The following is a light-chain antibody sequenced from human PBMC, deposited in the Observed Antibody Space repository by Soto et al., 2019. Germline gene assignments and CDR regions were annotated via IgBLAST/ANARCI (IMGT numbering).Light chain of an antibody. CDR3: QQYNIYPLT. CDR2: AAS. V-gene: IGKV1D-16*01. J-gene: IGKJ4*01. CDR1: EDINGW. Sequence: DVQMTQSPSSLSASVGDRVTITCRASEDINGWLTWYQQKPGTAPKSLIYAASILQTGVPSRFSGSGSGTDCTLTISSLQTEDSATYYCQQYNIYPLTFGGGTKVAIK.